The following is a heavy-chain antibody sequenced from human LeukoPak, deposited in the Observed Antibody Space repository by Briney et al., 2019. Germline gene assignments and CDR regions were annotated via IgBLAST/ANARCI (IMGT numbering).Heavy chain of an antibody. J-gene: IGHJ6*02. CDR1: GYTFTGYY. CDR3: ASALVRGDRYYYGMDV. D-gene: IGHD3-10*01. CDR2: INHNGGGT. Sequence: ASVKVSCKASGYTFTGYYIHWVRQAPGQGLEWIGLINHNGGGTSYAQKFQGRVTLTRDTSISTAYMEVTRLRSDDTAVYYCASALVRGDRYYYGMDVWGQGTTVTVSS. V-gene: IGHV1-2*02.